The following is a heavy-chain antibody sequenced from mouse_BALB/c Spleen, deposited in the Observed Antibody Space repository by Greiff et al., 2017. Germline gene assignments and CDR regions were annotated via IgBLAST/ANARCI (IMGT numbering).Heavy chain of an antibody. D-gene: IGHD2-3*01. J-gene: IGHJ3*01. Sequence: VQLQQSAAELARPGASVKMSCKASGYTFTSYTMHWVKQRPGQGLEWIGYINPSSGYTEYNQKFKDKTTLTADKSSSTAYMQLSSLTSEDSAVYYCARYDGYYQAWFAYWGQGTLVTVSA. CDR2: INPSSGYT. V-gene: IGHV1-4*02. CDR1: GYTFTSYT. CDR3: ARYDGYYQAWFAY.